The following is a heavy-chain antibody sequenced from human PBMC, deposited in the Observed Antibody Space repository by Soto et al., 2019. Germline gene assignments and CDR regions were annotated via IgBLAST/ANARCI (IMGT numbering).Heavy chain of an antibody. CDR2: INHSGST. CDR3: ARRITMVRGVIITNYYYYMDV. Sequence: SETLSLTCAVYGGSFSGYYWSWIRQPPGKGLEWIGEINHSGSTNYNPSLKSRVTISVDTSKNQFSLKLSSVTAADTAVYYCARRITMVRGVIITNYYYYMDVWGKGTTVTVSS. J-gene: IGHJ6*03. D-gene: IGHD3-10*01. CDR1: GGSFSGYY. V-gene: IGHV4-34*01.